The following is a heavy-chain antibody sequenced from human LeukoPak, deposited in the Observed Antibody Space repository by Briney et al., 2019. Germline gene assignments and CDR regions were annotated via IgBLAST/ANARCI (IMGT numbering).Heavy chain of an antibody. J-gene: IGHJ6*03. V-gene: IGHV3-7*01. D-gene: IGHD2-2*01. CDR3: ARDYCSSTSCQDYYYYYMDV. Sequence: GGSLRLSCAASGFTFSSYWMSWVRQAPGKGREWVANIKQEGREKYYVDSVKARFTISRSNAKNSLYLQMNSLRAEDTAVYYCARDYCSSTSCQDYYYYYMDVWGKGPTVTVSS. CDR1: GFTFSSYW. CDR2: IKQEGREK.